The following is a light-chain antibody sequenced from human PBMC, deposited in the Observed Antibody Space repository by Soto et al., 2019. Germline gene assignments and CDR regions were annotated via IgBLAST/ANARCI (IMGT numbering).Light chain of an antibody. CDR2: GAS. V-gene: IGKV3-20*01. CDR3: HQYGNTLWT. Sequence: EVILTQSPDTLSLSPGERATLSCRASQTVSSNYLAWCQQRPGQAPRLLIYGASTRAAGIPDRFSGSGSGTDFTLTITRLEPEDSAVYYCHQYGNTLWTFGQGTKVDIK. CDR1: QTVSSNY. J-gene: IGKJ1*01.